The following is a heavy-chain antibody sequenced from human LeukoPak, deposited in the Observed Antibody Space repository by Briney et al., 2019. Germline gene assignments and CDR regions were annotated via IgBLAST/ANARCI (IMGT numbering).Heavy chain of an antibody. D-gene: IGHD3-16*01. CDR2: ISSDGSIT. J-gene: IGHJ6*03. V-gene: IGHV3-74*01. CDR3: VSGGHMDV. Sequence: GGSLRLSCAASGFTFSTYWMHWVRQAPGKGLVWVSRISSDGSITGYADSVKGRFTISRDNAKNSLYLQMNSLRAEDTAVYHCVSGGHMDVWGKGTTVTVSS. CDR1: GFTFSTYW.